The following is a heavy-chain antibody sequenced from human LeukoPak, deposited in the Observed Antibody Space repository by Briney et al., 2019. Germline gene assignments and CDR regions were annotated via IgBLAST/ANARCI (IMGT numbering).Heavy chain of an antibody. D-gene: IGHD1-26*01. CDR1: GGSISSSSYY. CDR2: IYYSGST. V-gene: IGHV4-39*01. CDR3: ARGAKVDDAFDI. J-gene: IGHJ3*02. Sequence: SETLSLTCTVSGGSISSSSYYWGWIRQPPGKGLEWIGSIYYSGSTYYNPSLKSRVTISVDTSKNQFSLKLSSVTAADTAVYYCARGAKVDDAFDIWGQGTMVTVSS.